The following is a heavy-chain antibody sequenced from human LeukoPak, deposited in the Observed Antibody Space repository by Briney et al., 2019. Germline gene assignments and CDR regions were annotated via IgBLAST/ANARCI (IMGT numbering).Heavy chain of an antibody. CDR1: GGSISSGSYY. D-gene: IGHD6-13*01. Sequence: SDTLSLTCTVSGGSISSGSYYWSWIRQPAGKGLEWIGRIYTSGSTNYNPSLKSRVTISVDTSKNQFSLKLSSVTAADTAVYYCASEGVASSSWFLPFDYWGQGTLVTVSS. CDR2: IYTSGST. CDR3: ASEGVASSSWFLPFDY. V-gene: IGHV4-61*02. J-gene: IGHJ4*02.